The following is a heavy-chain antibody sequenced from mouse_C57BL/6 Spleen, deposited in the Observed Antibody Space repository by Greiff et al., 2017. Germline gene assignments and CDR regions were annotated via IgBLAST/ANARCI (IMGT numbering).Heavy chain of an antibody. CDR1: GYTFTDYY. CDR2: INPNNGGT. Sequence: EVQLQQSGPELVKPGASVKISCKASGYTFTDYYMNWVKQSHGKSLEWLGDINPNNGGTSYNQKLKGKATLTVDKSSSTAYMELRSLTAEDSAVYYWAKTYCDYWGQGTTRTVSS. J-gene: IGHJ2*01. CDR3: AKTYCDY. V-gene: IGHV1-26*01.